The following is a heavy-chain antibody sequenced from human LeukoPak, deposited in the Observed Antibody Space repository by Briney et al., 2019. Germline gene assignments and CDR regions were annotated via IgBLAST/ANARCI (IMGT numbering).Heavy chain of an antibody. CDR2: INPNSGGT. Sequence: ASVKVSCKASGYTFTGYYMHWVRQAPGQGLEWMGSINPNSGGTNYAQKFQGRVTMTRDTSISTAYMELSRLRSDDTAVYYCARAGRLRYFDWPIRNYWGQGTLVTVSS. CDR1: GYTFTGYY. D-gene: IGHD3-9*01. V-gene: IGHV1-2*02. J-gene: IGHJ4*02. CDR3: ARAGRLRYFDWPIRNY.